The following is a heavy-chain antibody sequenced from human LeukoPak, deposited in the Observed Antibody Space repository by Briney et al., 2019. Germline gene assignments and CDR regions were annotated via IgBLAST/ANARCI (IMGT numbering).Heavy chain of an antibody. Sequence: SETLSLTCTVSGGSISSNSFYWGWIRQPPGKGLEWIGSIYYSGSTYYNPSLESRVTISVDTSKNQFSLKLSSVTVADTAVYYCARNRYYYGSGNYGVPNWFDPWGQGTLVTVSS. J-gene: IGHJ5*02. CDR2: IYYSGST. D-gene: IGHD3-10*01. CDR1: GGSISSNSFY. CDR3: ARNRYYYGSGNYGVPNWFDP. V-gene: IGHV4-39*01.